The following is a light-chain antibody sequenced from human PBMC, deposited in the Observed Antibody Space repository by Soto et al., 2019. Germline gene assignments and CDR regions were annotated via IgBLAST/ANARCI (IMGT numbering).Light chain of an antibody. Sequence: EIVLTQSPGTLSLSPGERATLSCRASQSVSSSYLAWYQQKPGQAPRLLIYGASSRATGIPDRFSGSGSGTDFSLTISRLEPEEFAVYYGQQYGSSSWTFGQGTKVELK. CDR2: GAS. J-gene: IGKJ1*01. V-gene: IGKV3-20*01. CDR1: QSVSSSY. CDR3: QQYGSSSWT.